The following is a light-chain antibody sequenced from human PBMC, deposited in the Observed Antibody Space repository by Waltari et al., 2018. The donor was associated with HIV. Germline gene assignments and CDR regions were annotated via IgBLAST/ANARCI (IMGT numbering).Light chain of an antibody. J-gene: IGLJ2*01. Sequence: QSALTQPASVSGSPGQSITISCTGTSSDVGGYNYVSCYQQHPGKAPKLMIYEVSNRPSGVSNRFSGSKSGNTASLTISGLQAEDEADYYCSLYTSSSTLHVVFGGGTKLTVL. V-gene: IGLV2-14*01. CDR1: SSDVGGYNY. CDR2: EVS. CDR3: SLYTSSSTLHVV.